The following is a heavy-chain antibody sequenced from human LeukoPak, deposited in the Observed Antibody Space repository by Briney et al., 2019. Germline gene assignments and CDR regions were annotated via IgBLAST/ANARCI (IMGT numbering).Heavy chain of an antibody. V-gene: IGHV5-51*01. D-gene: IGHD3-22*01. CDR1: GYSFTSYW. Sequence: GESLKISCKGSGYSFTSYWIGWVRQMPGKGLEWMGIIYPGDSDTRYSPSFQGQVTISADKSISTAYLRWSSLKASDSAMYYCASTGDSSGYYSWFDSWGQGTLVTVSS. J-gene: IGHJ5*01. CDR3: ASTGDSSGYYSWFDS. CDR2: IYPGDSDT.